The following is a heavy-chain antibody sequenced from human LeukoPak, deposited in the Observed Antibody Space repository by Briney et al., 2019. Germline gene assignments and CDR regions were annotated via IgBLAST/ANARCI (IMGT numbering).Heavy chain of an antibody. V-gene: IGHV3-30-3*01. D-gene: IGHD2-2*01. CDR3: ASYQSSGDGMDV. CDR1: GFTFSNCA. J-gene: IGHJ6*02. Sequence: GGSLRLSCAASGFTFSNCAMHWVRQAPGKGLEWVALISYDGSNTFYADSVKGRFTISRDISKNTLYLQMNRLRAEDTAVFYCASYQSSGDGMDVWGQGTTVTVSS. CDR2: ISYDGSNT.